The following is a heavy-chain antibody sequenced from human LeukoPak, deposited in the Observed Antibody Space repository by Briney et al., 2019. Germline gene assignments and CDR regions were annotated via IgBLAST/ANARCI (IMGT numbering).Heavy chain of an antibody. CDR2: IYYSGST. J-gene: IGHJ4*02. V-gene: IGHV4-30-4*01. CDR1: SGSISSGDYY. Sequence: SETLSLTCTVSSGSISSGDYYWSWIRQPPGKGLEWIGYIYYSGSTYYNPSLKSRVTISVDTSKNQFSLKLSSVTAADTAVYYCARVGGSGSYPDYWGQGTLVTVSS. D-gene: IGHD3-10*01. CDR3: ARVGGSGSYPDY.